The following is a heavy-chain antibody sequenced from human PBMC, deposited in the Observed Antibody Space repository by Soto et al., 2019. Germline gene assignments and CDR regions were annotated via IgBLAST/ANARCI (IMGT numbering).Heavy chain of an antibody. V-gene: IGHV3-33*01. CDR2: IWYDGSNK. CDR1: GFTFSSYG. Sequence: QVQLVESGGGVVQPGRSLRLSCAASGFTFSSYGMHWVRQAPGKGLEWVAVIWYDGSNKYYADSVKGRFTISRDNSKNTLYLQMNSLRAEDTAVYYCARNYGDYEGAFDIWGQGTMVTVSS. J-gene: IGHJ3*02. D-gene: IGHD4-17*01. CDR3: ARNYGDYEGAFDI.